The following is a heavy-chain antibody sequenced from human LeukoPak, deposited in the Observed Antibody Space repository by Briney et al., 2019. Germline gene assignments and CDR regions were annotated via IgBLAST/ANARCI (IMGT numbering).Heavy chain of an antibody. J-gene: IGHJ4*02. Sequence: PGGSLRLSCAASGFTFSCYGMHWVRQAPGKGLEWVAFIRYDGSNKYYADSVKGRFTISRDNSKNTLYLQMNSLRADDTAVYYCVRDRRTGRTSFDYWGLGALVTVSS. V-gene: IGHV3-30*02. CDR1: GFTFSCYG. D-gene: IGHD1-1*01. CDR2: IRYDGSNK. CDR3: VRDRRTGRTSFDY.